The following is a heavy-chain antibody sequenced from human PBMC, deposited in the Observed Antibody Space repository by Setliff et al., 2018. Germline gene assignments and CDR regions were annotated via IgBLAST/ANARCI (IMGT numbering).Heavy chain of an antibody. J-gene: IGHJ5*02. V-gene: IGHV4-34*10. CDR3: ARENTGRWLQRQINNWFDP. D-gene: IGHD5-12*01. CDR1: GASFSDYY. CDR2: INHSGST. Sequence: PSETLSLTCTVYGASFSDYYWGWIRQPPGKGLEWIAEINHSGSTNYNPSLKSRVTMSVDTSKNQISLKLRSVTAADTAVYHCARENTGRWLQRQINNWFDPWGQGTLVTVSS.